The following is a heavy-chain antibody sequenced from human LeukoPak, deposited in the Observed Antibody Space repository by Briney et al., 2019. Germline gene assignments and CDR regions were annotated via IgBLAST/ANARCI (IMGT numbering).Heavy chain of an antibody. J-gene: IGHJ4*02. CDR3: ARGGSIVGATIDY. V-gene: IGHV4-61*02. Sequence: SQTLSLTCTVSGGSISSGSYYWSWIRQPAGKGLEWIGRIYISGGTNYNPSLKSRVTISVDTSKNQFSLKLSSVTAADTAVYYCARGGSIVGATIDYWGQGTLVTVSS. D-gene: IGHD1-26*01. CDR2: IYISGGT. CDR1: GGSISSGSYY.